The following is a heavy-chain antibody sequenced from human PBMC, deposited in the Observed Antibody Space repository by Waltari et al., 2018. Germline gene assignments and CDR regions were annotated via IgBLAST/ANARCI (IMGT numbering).Heavy chain of an antibody. CDR3: ARELSFRELLADY. CDR2: IYHSGST. J-gene: IGHJ4*02. CDR1: GYSISSGYY. V-gene: IGHV4-38-2*02. D-gene: IGHD3-16*01. Sequence: QVQLQESGPGLVKPSETLSLTCAVSGYSISSGYYWGWIRQPPGKGLEWIGSIYHSGSTYYNPSLKSRVTISVDTSKNQFSLKLSSVTAADTAVYYCARELSFRELLADYWGQGTLVTVSS.